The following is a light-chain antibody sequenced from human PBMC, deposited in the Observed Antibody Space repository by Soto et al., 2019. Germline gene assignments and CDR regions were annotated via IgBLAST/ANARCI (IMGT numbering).Light chain of an antibody. CDR2: WAS. V-gene: IGKV4-1*01. J-gene: IGKJ2*01. Sequence: DIVMTQSPDSLAVSLGERATINCKSSQSVLYSSNNKNYLAWFQQKPGQPPKLLIYWASTRESGVPDRFSGSGSGTDFTLTISSLQAADVAVYYCQQYYSTPLTFGQGNKLEIK. CDR1: QSVLYSSNNKNY. CDR3: QQYYSTPLT.